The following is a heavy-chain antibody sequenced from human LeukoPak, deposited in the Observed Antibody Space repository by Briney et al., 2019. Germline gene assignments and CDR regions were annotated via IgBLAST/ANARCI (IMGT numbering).Heavy chain of an antibody. D-gene: IGHD6-6*01. Sequence: SVKVSCKASGGTFSSYAISWVRQAPGQGLEWMGGITPIFGTANYAQKFQGRVTITADESTSTAYMELSSLRSEDTAVYYCARDPTSIGGDGYWGQGTLVTVSS. J-gene: IGHJ4*02. CDR2: ITPIFGTA. V-gene: IGHV1-69*13. CDR1: GGTFSSYA. CDR3: ARDPTSIGGDGY.